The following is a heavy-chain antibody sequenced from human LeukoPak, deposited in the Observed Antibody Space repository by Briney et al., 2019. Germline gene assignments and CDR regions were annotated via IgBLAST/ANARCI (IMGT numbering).Heavy chain of an antibody. CDR1: GFIFSTYV. D-gene: IGHD3-3*01. V-gene: IGHV3-30*02. CDR3: AKASWNNGFWSGFDY. J-gene: IGHJ4*02. CDR2: IRYDGSNR. Sequence: GGSLRLSRAASGFIFSTYVMHCVRQAPGKGLEWVTFIRYDGSNRNYADSVKGRFTISRDNSKKTLYLQMNSLRAEDKAVYYCAKASWNNGFWSGFDYWGQGTLVTVSS.